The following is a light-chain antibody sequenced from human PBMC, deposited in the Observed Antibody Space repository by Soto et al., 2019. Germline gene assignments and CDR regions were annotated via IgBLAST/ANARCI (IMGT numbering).Light chain of an antibody. CDR2: EVS. Sequence: QSALTQPPSASGSPGQSVTISCTGTSSDVGGYNYVSWYQPHPGKAPKLMIYEVSKRPSGVPDRFSGSKSGNTASLTVSGLQAEDEAGYYCNSYAGSNTLDVVGTGTKLTVL. CDR3: NSYAGSNTLDV. CDR1: SSDVGGYNY. J-gene: IGLJ1*01. V-gene: IGLV2-8*01.